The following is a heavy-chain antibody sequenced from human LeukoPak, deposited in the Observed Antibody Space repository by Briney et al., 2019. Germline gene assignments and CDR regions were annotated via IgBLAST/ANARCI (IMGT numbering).Heavy chain of an antibody. CDR1: GYTFTSYG. CDR2: ISAYNGNT. CDR3: ARSPILFYYDGGGFPVFDY. V-gene: IGHV1-18*01. Sequence: ASVKVSCKASGYTFTSYGISWVRQAPGQGLEWMGWISAYNGNTNYAQKLQGRVTMTTDTSTSTAYMELRSLRSDDTAVYYCARSPILFYYDGGGFPVFDYGARGPLVTVPS. D-gene: IGHD3-22*01. J-gene: IGHJ4*02.